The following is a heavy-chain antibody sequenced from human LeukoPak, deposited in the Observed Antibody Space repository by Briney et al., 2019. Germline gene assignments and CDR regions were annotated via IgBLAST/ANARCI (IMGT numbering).Heavy chain of an antibody. V-gene: IGHV3-NL1*01. Sequence: PGGSLRLSCAASGFTFSSYGMHWVRQAPGKGLEWVSVISGSGGTTFYADSVKGRFTISRDNAKNTLYLQMNSLRAEDTAVYYCARSIRGYGDYGDAFDIWGQGTMVTVSS. D-gene: IGHD4-17*01. CDR3: ARSIRGYGDYGDAFDI. CDR2: ISGSGGTT. J-gene: IGHJ3*02. CDR1: GFTFSSYG.